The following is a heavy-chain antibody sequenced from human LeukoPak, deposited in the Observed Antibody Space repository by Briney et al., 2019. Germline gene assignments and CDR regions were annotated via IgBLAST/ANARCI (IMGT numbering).Heavy chain of an antibody. D-gene: IGHD4-17*01. V-gene: IGHV1-18*01. CDR3: ARTIYGDLDY. J-gene: IGHJ4*02. Sequence: ASVKVSCKASGYTLTSYDINWVRQATGQGLEWMGWMNPNSGNTNYAQKLQGRVTMTTDTSTSTAYMELRSLRSDDTAVYYCARTIYGDLDYWGQGTLVTVSS. CDR1: GYTLTSYD. CDR2: MNPNSGNT.